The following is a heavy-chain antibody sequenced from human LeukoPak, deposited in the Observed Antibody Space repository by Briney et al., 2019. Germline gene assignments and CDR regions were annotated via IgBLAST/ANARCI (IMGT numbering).Heavy chain of an antibody. V-gene: IGHV1-8*03. CDR3: ARGGDYDFWSGYYWGYYYYMDV. D-gene: IGHD3-3*01. CDR1: GYTFTSYD. Sequence: ASVKVSCKASGYTFTSYDINWVRQATGQGLEWMGWMNPNSGNTGYAQKFQGRVTITRNTSISTAYMELGSLRSEDTAVYYCARGGDYDFWSGYYWGYYYYMDVWGKGTTVTVSS. CDR2: MNPNSGNT. J-gene: IGHJ6*03.